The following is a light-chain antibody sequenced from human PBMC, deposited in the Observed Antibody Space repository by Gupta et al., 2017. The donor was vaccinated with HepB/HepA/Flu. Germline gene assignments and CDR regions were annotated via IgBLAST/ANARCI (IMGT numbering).Light chain of an antibody. CDR2: DAS. J-gene: IGKJ3*01. CDR3: QQRSNWVT. CDR1: QSVSSY. V-gene: IGKV3-11*01. Sequence: DIVLTNSPAILSLSPGERATLACRASQSVSSYLAWYQQKPGQAPRLLIYDASNRATGIPARFSGSGSGTDFTLTISSLEPEDFSFYYCQQRSNWVTFGPGTKVDIK.